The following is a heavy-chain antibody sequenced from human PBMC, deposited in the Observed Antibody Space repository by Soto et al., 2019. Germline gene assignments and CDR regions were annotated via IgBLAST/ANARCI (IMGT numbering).Heavy chain of an antibody. Sequence: EVQLLESGGGLVQPGGSLRLSCAASGFTFSTYAMSWVRQAPGKGLEWVSGISGSGGSTYYGDSVKGRFTISRDNSKNTPYLQLNSLRADDTAVYYCAKDRGSRGYNWFDPWGQATLVTVSS. J-gene: IGHJ5*02. D-gene: IGHD3-10*01. CDR3: AKDRGSRGYNWFDP. CDR2: ISGSGGST. CDR1: GFTFSTYA. V-gene: IGHV3-23*01.